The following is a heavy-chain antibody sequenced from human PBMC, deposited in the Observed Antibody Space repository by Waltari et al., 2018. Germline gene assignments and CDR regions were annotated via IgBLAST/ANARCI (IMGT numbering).Heavy chain of an antibody. J-gene: IGHJ4*02. CDR1: GGPISSSSYY. D-gene: IGHD1-26*01. Sequence: QLQLQESGPGLVKPSETLSLTCTVPGGPISSSSYYWGWIRQPPGKGLEWIGSIYYSGSTYYNPSLKSRVTISVDTSKNQFSLKLSSVTAADTAVYYCARHATLRGGSQSRFDYWGQGTLVTVSS. CDR2: IYYSGST. V-gene: IGHV4-39*01. CDR3: ARHATLRGGSQSRFDY.